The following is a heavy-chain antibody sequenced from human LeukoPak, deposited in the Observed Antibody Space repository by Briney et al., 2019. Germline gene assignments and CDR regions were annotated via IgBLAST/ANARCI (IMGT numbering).Heavy chain of an antibody. CDR3: ARLNQLVYRFDP. Sequence: SETLSLTCAVSGYSSSSGYFWGWIRQPPGKGLEWIGSISQSGNTYYNLSLKSRVTISVDTSKNQFSLKLSSVTAADTAFYYCARLNQLVYRFDPWGQGTLVTVSS. D-gene: IGHD2-2*01. CDR1: GYSSSSGYF. J-gene: IGHJ5*02. V-gene: IGHV4-38-2*01. CDR2: ISQSGNT.